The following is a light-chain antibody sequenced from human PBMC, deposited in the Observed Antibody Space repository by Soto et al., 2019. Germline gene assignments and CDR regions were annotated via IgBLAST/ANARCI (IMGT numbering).Light chain of an antibody. Sequence: QSVLTQPASVSGSPGQSITISCTGTGSDIGFYNYVSWYQQHPGKAPKLMIYDVSNRPSGVSNRFSASKSGITASPTISGLQAEDEADYYCSSYTGSSALYVFGTGTKVTVL. J-gene: IGLJ1*01. CDR1: GSDIGFYNY. CDR2: DVS. V-gene: IGLV2-14*03. CDR3: SSYTGSSALYV.